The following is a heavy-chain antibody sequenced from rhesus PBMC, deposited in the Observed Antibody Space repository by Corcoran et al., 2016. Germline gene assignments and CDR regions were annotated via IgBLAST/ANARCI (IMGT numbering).Heavy chain of an antibody. CDR2: IHSNSEST. Sequence: QVQLPESGPGAVKPSETLSLPCALPGGTLSRGYSPRSWTRQPPGHALEWIGGIHSNSESTNYNPSLKSRVTISKDTSKNQFSLKLSSVTATDTAVYYCASSRGLLGNYGLDSWGQGVVVTVSS. CDR1: GGTLSRGYSP. V-gene: IGHV4S12*01. CDR3: ASSRGLLGNYGLDS. D-gene: IGHD3-28*01. J-gene: IGHJ6*01.